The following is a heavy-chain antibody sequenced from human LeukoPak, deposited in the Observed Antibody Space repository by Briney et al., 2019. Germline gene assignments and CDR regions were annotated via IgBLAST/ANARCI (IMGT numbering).Heavy chain of an antibody. V-gene: IGHV4-61*02. Sequence: SETLSLTCTVSGGSISSGSYYWSWIRQPAGKGLEWIGRIYTSGSTNYNPSLKSRVTISVDTSKNQFSLKLSSVTAADTAVYYCARYSSYYYYGMDVWGQGTTVTVS. CDR1: GGSISSGSYY. D-gene: IGHD5-18*01. J-gene: IGHJ6*02. CDR3: ARYSSYYYYGMDV. CDR2: IYTSGST.